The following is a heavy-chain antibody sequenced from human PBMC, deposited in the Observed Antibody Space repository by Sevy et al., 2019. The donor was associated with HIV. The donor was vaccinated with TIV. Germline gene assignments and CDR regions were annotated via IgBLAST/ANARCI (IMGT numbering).Heavy chain of an antibody. CDR2: IWSGRSYI. D-gene: IGHD3-10*01. J-gene: IGHJ4*02. CDR3: ARDRTYGSFIDY. Sequence: GGSLRLSCAASGFTFSTYNMNWVRQAPGKGLEWVSSIWSGRSYIYYADSVKGRFTISRDNAKNSLYLQMNSLKVEDTAVYYCARDRTYGSFIDYWGQGTLVTVSS. CDR1: GFTFSTYN. V-gene: IGHV3-21*01.